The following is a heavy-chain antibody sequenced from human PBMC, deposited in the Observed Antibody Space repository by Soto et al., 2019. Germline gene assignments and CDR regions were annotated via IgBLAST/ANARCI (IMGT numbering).Heavy chain of an antibody. CDR2: IYYSGST. V-gene: IGHV4-59*01. CDR1: GGSISSYY. D-gene: IGHD1-26*01. Sequence: QVQLQESGPGLVKPSETLSLTCTVSGGSISSYYWSWIRQPPGKGLEWIGYIYYSGSTNYNPSLKSRVTISVDTSKNQCSLKLSSVTAADTAVYYCARTDSVSDGDHFDYWGQGTLVTVSS. CDR3: ARTDSVSDGDHFDY. J-gene: IGHJ4*02.